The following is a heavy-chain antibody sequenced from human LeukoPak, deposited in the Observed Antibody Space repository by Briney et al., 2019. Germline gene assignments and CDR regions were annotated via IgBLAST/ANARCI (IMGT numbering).Heavy chain of an antibody. J-gene: IGHJ4*02. V-gene: IGHV1-46*01. D-gene: IGHD3-10*01. CDR1: GYTFTSYY. CDR3: ARDGNHGGLLWFVTAIKPDY. Sequence: ASVKVSCKASGYTFTSYYMHWVRQAPGQGLEWMGIINPSGGSTSYAQKFQGRVTMTRDMSTSTVYMELSSLRSEDTAVYYCARDGNHGGLLWFVTAIKPDYWGQGTLVTVSS. CDR2: INPSGGST.